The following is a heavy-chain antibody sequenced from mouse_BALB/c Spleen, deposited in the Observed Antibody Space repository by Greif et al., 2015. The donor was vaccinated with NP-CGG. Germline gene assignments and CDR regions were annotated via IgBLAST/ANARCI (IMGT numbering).Heavy chain of an antibody. Sequence: EVKVVESGPELGKPGASVKISCKASGYSFTGYNMYWVKQSHRKSLEWIGYIDPYNGGTSYNQKSKGKATLTVDKSSSTAYMHLNILTSEDSAIYYFARECYGNYFAVWRQATLVTLSA. CDR3: ARECYGNYFAV. J-gene: IGHJ3*01. V-gene: IGHV1S135*01. D-gene: IGHD2-1*01. CDR2: IDPYNGGT. CDR1: GYSFTGYN.